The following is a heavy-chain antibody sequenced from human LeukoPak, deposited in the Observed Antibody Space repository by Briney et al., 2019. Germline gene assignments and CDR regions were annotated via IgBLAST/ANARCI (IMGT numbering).Heavy chain of an antibody. CDR2: IYYSGST. CDR3: ARGGYYGSGNDFRFDP. CDR1: GGSFSGYY. J-gene: IGHJ5*02. V-gene: IGHV4-59*01. Sequence: SETLSLTCAVYGGSFSGYYWSWIRQPPGKGLEWIGYIYYSGSTNYKPSLRSRVTISVDTSKNQFSLKLSSVTAADTAVYYCARGGYYGSGNDFRFDPWGQGTLVTVSS. D-gene: IGHD3-10*01.